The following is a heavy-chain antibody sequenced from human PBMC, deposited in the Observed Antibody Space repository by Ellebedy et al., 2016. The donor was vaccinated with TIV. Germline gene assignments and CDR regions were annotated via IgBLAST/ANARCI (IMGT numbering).Heavy chain of an antibody. J-gene: IGHJ6*03. Sequence: SETLSLTCTVSGGSISSGDYYWSWIRQPPGKGLEWIGYIYYSGSTYYNPSLKSRVTISVDTSKNQFSLKLSSLTAADTAVYYCARVARYSFYMDVWGKGTTVTVSS. CDR3: ARVARYSFYMDV. CDR1: GGSISSGDYY. CDR2: IYYSGST. V-gene: IGHV4-30-4*01.